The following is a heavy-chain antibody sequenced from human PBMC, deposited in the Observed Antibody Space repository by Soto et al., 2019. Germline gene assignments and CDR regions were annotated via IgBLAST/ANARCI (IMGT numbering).Heavy chain of an antibody. CDR2: IIPMFGTP. J-gene: IGHJ2*01. V-gene: IGHV1-69*12. CDR3: ATKDLAYCGGDCYTCYFDL. CDR1: GGTFSNLG. D-gene: IGHD2-21*02. Sequence: QVQLVQSGAEVKMPGSSVKVSCKASGGTFSNLGFSWVRQAPGQGLEWLGGIIPMFGTPDYAQEFQGRVTISAGEFTSTAYMYLSSLSSEDTAVYYCATKDLAYCGGDCYTCYFDLWGRGTLVTVSS.